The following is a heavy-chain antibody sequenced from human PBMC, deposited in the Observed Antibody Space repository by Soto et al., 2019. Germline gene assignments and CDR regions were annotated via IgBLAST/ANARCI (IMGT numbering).Heavy chain of an antibody. Sequence: PGGSLRLSCAASGFTFSSYSMNWVRQAPGKGLEWVSSISSSSSYIYYADSVKGRFTISRDNAKNSLYLQMNSLRAEDTAVYYCARVGRPLPPFDYWGQGTLVTVSS. J-gene: IGHJ4*02. V-gene: IGHV3-21*01. CDR1: GFTFSSYS. CDR2: ISSSSSYI. CDR3: ARVGRPLPPFDY.